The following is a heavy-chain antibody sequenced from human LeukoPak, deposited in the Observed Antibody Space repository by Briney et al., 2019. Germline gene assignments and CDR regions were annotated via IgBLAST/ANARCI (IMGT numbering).Heavy chain of an antibody. CDR1: GGSISSGDYY. Sequence: SQTLSLTCTVSGGSISSGDYYWSWIRQPPGKGLEWIRYIYYSGSTYYNPSLKSRVTISVDMSKNQFSLKLSSVTAADTAVYYCARALDYYDSSGERAYYFDYWGQGTLVTVSS. V-gene: IGHV4-30-4*01. D-gene: IGHD3-22*01. CDR2: IYYSGST. CDR3: ARALDYYDSSGERAYYFDY. J-gene: IGHJ4*02.